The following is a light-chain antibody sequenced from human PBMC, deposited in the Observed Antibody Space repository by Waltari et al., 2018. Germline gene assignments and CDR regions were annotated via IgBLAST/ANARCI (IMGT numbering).Light chain of an antibody. Sequence: EIVMTQSPATLSVSPGERATLSCRARQSVSSNLAWYQQKPGQAPRLLIHGASTRATGIPARFSGSGSGTEFTLTISSLQSEDFAVYYCLQYNNWPPYTCGQGTKLEIK. J-gene: IGKJ2*01. V-gene: IGKV3-15*01. CDR3: LQYNNWPPYT. CDR1: QSVSSN. CDR2: GAS.